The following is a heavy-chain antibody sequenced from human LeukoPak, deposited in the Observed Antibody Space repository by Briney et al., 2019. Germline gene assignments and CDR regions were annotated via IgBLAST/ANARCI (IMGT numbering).Heavy chain of an antibody. CDR2: INQDGSEK. D-gene: IGHD1-26*01. J-gene: IGHJ4*02. Sequence: PGGSLRLSCVASGFTFSSYWMSWVRQAPGKGLEWVANINQDGSEKYDVDSAKGRFTISRDNSKNSLYLQMNSLRTEDTALYYCAKGGSYLGWYFDYWGQGTLVTVSS. CDR3: AKGGSYLGWYFDY. V-gene: IGHV3-7*03. CDR1: GFTFSSYW.